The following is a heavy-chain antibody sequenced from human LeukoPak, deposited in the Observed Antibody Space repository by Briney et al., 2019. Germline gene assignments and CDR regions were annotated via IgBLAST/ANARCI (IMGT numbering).Heavy chain of an antibody. D-gene: IGHD3-3*01. V-gene: IGHV4-4*07. Sequence: SETLSLTCTVSGGSISSYYWSWIRQPAGKGLEWIGRIYTSGSTNYNPSLKSRVTMSVDTSKNQFSLKLSSVTAADTAVYYCAREDFWSGYLDYWAREPWSPSPQ. CDR2: IYTSGST. CDR1: GGSISSYY. J-gene: IGHJ4*02. CDR3: AREDFWSGYLDY.